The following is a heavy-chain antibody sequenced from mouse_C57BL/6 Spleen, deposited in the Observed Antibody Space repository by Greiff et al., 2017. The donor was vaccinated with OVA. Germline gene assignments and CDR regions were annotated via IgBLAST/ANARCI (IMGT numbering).Heavy chain of an antibody. D-gene: IGHD2-5*01. Sequence: QVQLQQSGAELVKPGASVKISCKASGYAFSSYWMNWVKQRPGKGLEWIGQIYPGDGDTNYNGKFKGKATLTADKSSSTAYMQLSSLTSEDSAVYFCAIPAYYSNEDYYAMDYWGQGTSVTVSS. V-gene: IGHV1-80*01. J-gene: IGHJ4*01. CDR3: AIPAYYSNEDYYAMDY. CDR2: IYPGDGDT. CDR1: GYAFSSYW.